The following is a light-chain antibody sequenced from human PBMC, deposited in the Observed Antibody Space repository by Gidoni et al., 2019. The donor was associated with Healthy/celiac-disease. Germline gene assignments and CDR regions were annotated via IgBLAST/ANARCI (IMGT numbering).Light chain of an antibody. CDR2: AAS. CDR3: QQSYSTPPT. Sequence: DIQMTQSPSSLSASVGERVTITCRASQSISSYLNLYQQKPGKAPKLLIYAASSLQSGVLSMFSGSVSGTDFTLTISSLQPEDFATYYCQQSYSTPPTFGQGTKVEIK. V-gene: IGKV1-39*01. CDR1: QSISSY. J-gene: IGKJ1*01.